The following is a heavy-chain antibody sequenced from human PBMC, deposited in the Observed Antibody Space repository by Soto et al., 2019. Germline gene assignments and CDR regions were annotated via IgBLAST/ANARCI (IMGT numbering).Heavy chain of an antibody. D-gene: IGHD6-19*01. CDR2: IYSGGTT. CDR3: ARDRYSSGWMGYDCYYGVDV. CDR1: GFTVSSNY. V-gene: IGHV3-66*02. J-gene: IGHJ6*02. Sequence: PGGSLRLSCVASGFTVSSNYMNWVRQAPGMGLEWVSVIYSGGTTYYADSVKGRFTISRDNSKTTLYLQMNSLRAEDTAVYYCARDRYSSGWMGYDCYYGVDVWGQGTTVTVSS.